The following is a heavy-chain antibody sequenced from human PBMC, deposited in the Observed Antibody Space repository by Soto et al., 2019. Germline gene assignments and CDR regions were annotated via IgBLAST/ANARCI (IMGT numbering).Heavy chain of an antibody. CDR1: GFTFSSYW. CDR3: ARGQLSGSPDY. CDR2: INSDGSST. J-gene: IGHJ4*02. V-gene: IGHV3-74*01. Sequence: GGSLRLSCAASGFTFSSYWMHWVRQAPGKGLVWVSRINSDGSSTSYADSVKGRFTISRDNAKNTLYLQMNSLRAEDTAVYYCARGQLSGSPDYWGQGTLVTVSS. D-gene: IGHD3-22*01.